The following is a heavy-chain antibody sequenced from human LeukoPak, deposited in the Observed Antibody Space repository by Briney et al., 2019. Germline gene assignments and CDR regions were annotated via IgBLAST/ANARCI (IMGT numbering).Heavy chain of an antibody. CDR3: ARDQEAIAVAPYGMDV. J-gene: IGHJ6*02. Sequence: SETLSLTCAVSGGSIINSNWWSWVRQPPGKGPELIGESYHSGSTNYNPSLKSRVSISVDKSKNQFSLKLSSVTAADTAVYYCARDQEAIAVAPYGMDVWGQGTTVTVSS. V-gene: IGHV4-4*02. CDR1: GGSIINSNW. D-gene: IGHD6-19*01. CDR2: SYHSGST.